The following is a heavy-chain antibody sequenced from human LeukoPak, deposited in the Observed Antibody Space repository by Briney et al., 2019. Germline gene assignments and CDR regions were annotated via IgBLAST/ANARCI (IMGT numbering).Heavy chain of an antibody. Sequence: VQPGGSLRLSCAVSGFTFSNYAMSWVRQAPGKGLVRVSRINSDGSSIIYADSVKGRFTISRDNAKNTLYLQMNSLRVEDTAVYYCARGGSPPEALGDAFDIWGQGTMVTVSS. CDR2: INSDGSSI. V-gene: IGHV3-74*01. D-gene: IGHD1-26*01. J-gene: IGHJ3*02. CDR1: GFTFSNYA. CDR3: ARGGSPPEALGDAFDI.